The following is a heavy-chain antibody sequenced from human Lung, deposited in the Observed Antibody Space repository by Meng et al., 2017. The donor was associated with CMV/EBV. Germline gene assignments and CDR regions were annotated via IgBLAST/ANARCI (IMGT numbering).Heavy chain of an antibody. J-gene: IGHJ6*02. Sequence: SXXVSXKASGGTFSSYAISWVRQAPGQGLEWMGGIIPIFGTANYAQKFQGRVTITTDESTSTAYMELSSLRSEDTAVYYCARVTIFGAYGMDVWGQGNTVNGAS. CDR3: ARVTIFGAYGMDV. D-gene: IGHD3-3*01. CDR2: IIPIFGTA. V-gene: IGHV1-69*05. CDR1: GGTFSSYA.